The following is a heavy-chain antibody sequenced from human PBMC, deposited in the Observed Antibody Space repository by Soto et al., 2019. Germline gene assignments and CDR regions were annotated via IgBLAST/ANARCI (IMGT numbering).Heavy chain of an antibody. CDR1: GFTFSDYY. J-gene: IGHJ6*02. V-gene: IGHV3-11*06. CDR2: ISSSSSYI. CDR3: ARDQGNDYVWGSYKANYGMDV. Sequence: QVQLVESGGGLVKPGGSLRLSCAASGFTFSDYYMSWIRQAPGKGLEWVSYISSSSSYINYADSVKGRFTISRDNAKNSLYLQMNSLRAEDTAVYYCARDQGNDYVWGSYKANYGMDVWGQGTTVTVSS. D-gene: IGHD3-16*01.